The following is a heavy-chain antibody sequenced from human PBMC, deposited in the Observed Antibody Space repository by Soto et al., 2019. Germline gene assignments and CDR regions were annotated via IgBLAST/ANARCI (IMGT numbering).Heavy chain of an antibody. CDR3: ARDLAYIREY. J-gene: IGHJ4*02. CDR2: ISTAHADI. Sequence: QVQLIQSGPEVRKPGASVKVSCKTSGYTFTDYGISWVRQAPGQGLEWMGWISTAHADIGYAQKFQGRVTMTTDTSTSTSFMELRSLRSDDTAIYYCARDLAYIREYWGQGTQVTVSS. CDR1: GYTFTDYG. V-gene: IGHV1-18*01. D-gene: IGHD3-10*01.